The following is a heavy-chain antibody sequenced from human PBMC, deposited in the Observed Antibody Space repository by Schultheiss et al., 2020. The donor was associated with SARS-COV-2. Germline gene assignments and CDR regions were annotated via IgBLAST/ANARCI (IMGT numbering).Heavy chain of an antibody. CDR2: INHSGST. CDR3: ARAPNEAPAPSRRSFSFDSGDAFDI. Sequence: SETLSLTCAVSGGSISSGGYYWSWIRQPPGKGLEWIGEINHSGSTNYNPSLKSRVTISVDTSKNQFSLKLSSVTAADTAVYYCARAPNEAPAPSRRSFSFDSGDAFDIWGQGTMVTVSS. J-gene: IGHJ3*02. D-gene: IGHD2-8*01. CDR1: GGSISSGGYY. V-gene: IGHV4-34*01.